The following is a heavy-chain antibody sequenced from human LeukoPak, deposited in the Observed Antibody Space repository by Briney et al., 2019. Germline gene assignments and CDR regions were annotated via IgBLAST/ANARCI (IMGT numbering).Heavy chain of an antibody. Sequence: SVKVSCKASGGTFSSYAISWVRQAPGQGLEWMGRIIPILGIANYAQKFQGRVTITADKSTSTAYMELSSLRSEDTAVYYCARDVPLDSYGSGYGMDVWGQGTTVTVSS. J-gene: IGHJ6*02. D-gene: IGHD5-18*01. V-gene: IGHV1-69*04. CDR1: GGTFSSYA. CDR2: IIPILGIA. CDR3: ARDVPLDSYGSGYGMDV.